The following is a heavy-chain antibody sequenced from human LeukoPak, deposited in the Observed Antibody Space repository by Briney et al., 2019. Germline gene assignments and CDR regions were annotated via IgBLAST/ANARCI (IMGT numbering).Heavy chain of an antibody. CDR3: AKGQISRSDRFDY. Sequence: PGGSLRLSCAASGFNFSSYGMTWVRQAPGKGLEWVSIISGSGRDTYYADSVKGRFTISRDKSKNKLYLQMNSLRAEDTAVYYCAKGQISRSDRFDYWGQGTLVTVSS. V-gene: IGHV3-23*01. J-gene: IGHJ4*02. CDR2: ISGSGRDT. CDR1: GFNFSSYG.